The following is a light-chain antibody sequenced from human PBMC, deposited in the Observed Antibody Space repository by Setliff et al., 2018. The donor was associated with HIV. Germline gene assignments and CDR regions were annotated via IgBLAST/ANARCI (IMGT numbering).Light chain of an antibody. V-gene: IGLV2-14*01. CDR3: ASYTSSSTYV. J-gene: IGLJ1*01. CDR2: EVT. CDR1: NGDIGAYNY. Sequence: QSALTQPASVSGSPGQSMTISCTGTNGDIGAYNYVSWYQQHPGKAPQLLIYEVTNRPSGVSSRFSGSKSGDTASLTISGLQTEDEADYYCASYTSSSTYVFGTGTRSPS.